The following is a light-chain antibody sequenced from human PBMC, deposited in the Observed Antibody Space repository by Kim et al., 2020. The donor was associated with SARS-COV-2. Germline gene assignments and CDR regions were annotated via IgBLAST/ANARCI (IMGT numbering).Light chain of an antibody. CDR3: EQSYIHADA. CDR2: GAS. V-gene: IGKV1-39*01. CDR1: RSIGNH. Sequence: DIQMTQSPSSLSASVGDRVTITCRASRSIGNHLNWYQQRPGKAPNLLIFGASNLQSGVSSRFSGSDSGTDFTLTIRNLQPEDNAIYYSEQSYIHADACGQGNKLEI. J-gene: IGKJ2*01.